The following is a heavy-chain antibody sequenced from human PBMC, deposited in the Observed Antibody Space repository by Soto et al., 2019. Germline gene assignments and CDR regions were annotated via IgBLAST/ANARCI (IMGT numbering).Heavy chain of an antibody. Sequence: QVQLVQSGAEVKKPGSSVKVFCKASGGTFSNYTISWVRQAPGQGLEWMGGIIPVFGSTDYEQTFQGRVTITADGHTRTAYMKESTMKTADTALYYCATSSPYIVVRKPTGNQYYYGMDVWGQGTTVTVSS. D-gene: IGHD2-2*01. J-gene: IGHJ6*02. CDR1: GGTFSNYT. CDR2: IIPVFGST. V-gene: IGHV1-69*01. CDR3: ATSSPYIVVRKPTGNQYYYGMDV.